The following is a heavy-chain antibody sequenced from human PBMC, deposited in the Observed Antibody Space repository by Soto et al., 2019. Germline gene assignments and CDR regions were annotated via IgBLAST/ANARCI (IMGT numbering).Heavy chain of an antibody. J-gene: IGHJ4*02. Sequence: VQLQESGPGLVKPSETLSLTCTVSGGSVSSGSSYWSWIRQSPGKGLEWIGYIYHSGSTTYNPSLKSRVTISVDTSKNQCSLKLSSVTAADTAVYYCARGVGATHFDYWGQGTLVTVSS. CDR1: GGSVSSGSSY. V-gene: IGHV4-61*01. CDR2: IYHSGST. D-gene: IGHD1-26*01. CDR3: ARGVGATHFDY.